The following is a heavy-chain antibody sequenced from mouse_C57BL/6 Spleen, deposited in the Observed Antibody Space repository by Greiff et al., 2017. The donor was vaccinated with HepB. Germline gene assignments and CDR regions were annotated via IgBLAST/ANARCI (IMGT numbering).Heavy chain of an antibody. CDR2: IRNKANNHAT. D-gene: IGHD2-3*01. CDR3: SGDGYSHWSFDV. CDR1: GFTFSDAW. J-gene: IGHJ1*03. V-gene: IGHV6-6*01. Sequence: EVKVVESGGGLVQPGGSMKLSCAASGFTFSDAWMDWVRQSPEKGLEWVAEIRNKANNHATYYAESVKGRFTISRDDSKSSVYLQMHSLIAEDSGIYYCSGDGYSHWSFDVWGTGTTVTVSS.